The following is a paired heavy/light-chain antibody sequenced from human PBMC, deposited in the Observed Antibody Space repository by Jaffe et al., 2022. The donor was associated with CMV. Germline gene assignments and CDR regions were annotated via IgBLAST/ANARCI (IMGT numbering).Heavy chain of an antibody. D-gene: IGHD3-3*01. J-gene: IGHJ6*02. V-gene: IGHV3-49*05. CDR3: TRGEAPVSGVRFLEWFQGRDYYYGMDV. Sequence: EVQLVESGGGLVKPGRSLRLSCTASGFTFGDYAMSWFRQAPGKGLEWVGFIRSKAYGGTTEYAASVKGRFTISRDDSKSIAYLQMNSLKTEDTAVYYCTRGEAPVSGVRFLEWFQGRDYYYGMDVWGQGTTVTVSS. CDR2: IRSKAYGGTT. CDR1: GFTFGDYA.
Light chain of an antibody. CDR3: MQGTHWPGT. CDR2: KVS. V-gene: IGKV2-30*01. J-gene: IGKJ3*01. Sequence: DVVMTQSPLSLPVTLGQPASISCRSSQSLVYSDGNTYLNWFQQRPGQSPRRLIYKVSNRDSGVPDRFSGSGSGTDFTLKISRVEAEDVGVYYCMQGTHWPGTFGPGTKVDIK. CDR1: QSLVYSDGNTY.